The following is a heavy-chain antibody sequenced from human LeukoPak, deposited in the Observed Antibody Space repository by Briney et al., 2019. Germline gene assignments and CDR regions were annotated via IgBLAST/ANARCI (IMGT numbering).Heavy chain of an antibody. CDR3: ARHSSSWYSGGGFDP. CDR2: IYYSGST. J-gene: IGHJ5*02. CDR1: GGSISSYY. V-gene: IGHV4-59*08. Sequence: PSETLSLTCTVSGGSISSYYWSWIRQPPGKGLEWIGYIYYSGSTNYNPSLKSRVTISVDTSKNQFSLKLSSVTAADTAVYYCARHSSSWYSGGGFDPWGQGTLVTVSS. D-gene: IGHD6-13*01.